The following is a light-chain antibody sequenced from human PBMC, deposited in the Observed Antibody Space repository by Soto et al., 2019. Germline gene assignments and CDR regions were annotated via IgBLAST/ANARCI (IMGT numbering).Light chain of an antibody. J-gene: IGLJ2*01. CDR2: GDD. Sequence: SYELTQPPSVSVAPGQTATIACKGDSIISKNVHWYQHKSGQAPVLVVYGDDDRPSGIPERFSGTRSGNTATLNINSVEAGDEADYYIQVWDIRSDHVVFGGGTKLTVL. CDR3: QVWDIRSDHVV. CDR1: SIISKN. V-gene: IGLV3-21*02.